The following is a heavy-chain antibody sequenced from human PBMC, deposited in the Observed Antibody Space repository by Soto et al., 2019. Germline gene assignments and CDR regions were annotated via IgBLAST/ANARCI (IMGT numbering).Heavy chain of an antibody. D-gene: IGHD2-15*01. Sequence: QVQLVQSGAEVKKPGASVKVSCKASGYTFTSYGISWVRQAPGQGLEWMGWISAYNGNTNYAQKLQGRVTXXXXXXXXXXXXXXXXXXXXXXXXXXXXXXXYCSGGSCYHFDYWGQGTLVTVSS. V-gene: IGHV1-18*01. CDR1: GYTFTSYG. CDR2: ISAYNGNT. CDR3: XXXXYCSGGSCYHFDY. J-gene: IGHJ4*02.